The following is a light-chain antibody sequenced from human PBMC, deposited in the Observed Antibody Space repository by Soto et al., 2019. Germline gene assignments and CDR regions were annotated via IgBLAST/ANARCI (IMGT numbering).Light chain of an antibody. Sequence: DIVMTQSPLSLPVTPGEPASISCNSSQSLLQSNGYNYLDWYLQKPGQSPQLLIYFGSYRATGVTDRFSGSGSGTDFTLKIRRVEAEYVAIYYCMQDQQTPPTFGQGTKVEIK. CDR2: FGS. J-gene: IGKJ1*01. V-gene: IGKV2-28*01. CDR3: MQDQQTPPT. CDR1: QSLLQSNGYNY.